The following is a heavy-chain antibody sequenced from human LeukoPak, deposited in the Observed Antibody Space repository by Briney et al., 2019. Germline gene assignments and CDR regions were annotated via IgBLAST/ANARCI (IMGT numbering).Heavy chain of an antibody. J-gene: IGHJ3*02. D-gene: IGHD3-16*01. Sequence: PSETLSLTCTVSGGSISSGGYYWSWIRQHPGKGLEGIGDVYESGSTYYNPSLKSLVTISVDTSRNQFSLKLSSVTDADTAVYYCARGGGPDAFDIWGQGTMVSVSS. V-gene: IGHV4-31*01. CDR1: GGSISSGGYY. CDR2: VYESGST. CDR3: ARGGGPDAFDI.